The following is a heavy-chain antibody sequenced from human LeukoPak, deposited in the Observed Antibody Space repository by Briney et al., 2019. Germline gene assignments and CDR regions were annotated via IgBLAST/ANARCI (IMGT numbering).Heavy chain of an antibody. CDR1: SSYA. J-gene: IGHJ4*02. Sequence: SSYAISWVRQAPGQGLEWMGRTYYRSKWYNDYAVSVKSRITINPDTSKNQFSLQLNSVTPEDTAVYYCARGGYGDYSHFDYWGQGTLVTVSS. CDR3: ARGGYGDYSHFDY. V-gene: IGHV6-1*01. CDR2: TYYRSKWYN. D-gene: IGHD4-17*01.